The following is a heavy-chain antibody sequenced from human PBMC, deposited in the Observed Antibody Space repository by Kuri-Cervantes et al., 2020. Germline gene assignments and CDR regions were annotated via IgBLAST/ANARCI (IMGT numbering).Heavy chain of an antibody. CDR2: IYHSGST. V-gene: IGHV4-39*07. CDR1: GASISSSNHY. J-gene: IGHJ4*02. Sequence: ETLSLTCAVSGASISSSNHYWGWIRQPPGKGLEWIGSIYHSGSTYYNPSLKSRVTISVDTSKNQFSLKLSSVTAADTAVYYCASWDSSSWYRYFDYWGQGTLVTVSS. CDR3: ASWDSSSWYRYFDY. D-gene: IGHD6-13*01.